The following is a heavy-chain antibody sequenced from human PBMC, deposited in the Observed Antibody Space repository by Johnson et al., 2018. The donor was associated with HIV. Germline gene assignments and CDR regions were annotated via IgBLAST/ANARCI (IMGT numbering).Heavy chain of an antibody. Sequence: QVQLVESGGGVMQPGKSLRLSCEASGFTFRSYAMHWVRQAPGKGLEWVAVITYDGRNKYYSDSVKGRFTISRDNSKNTLYLQMNSLRAEDTAVYYCAKVAVATAAGGVALDIWGQGTVVTVSS. D-gene: IGHD6-13*01. CDR2: ITYDGRNK. CDR1: GFTFRSYA. V-gene: IGHV3-30*18. CDR3: AKVAVATAAGGVALDI. J-gene: IGHJ3*02.